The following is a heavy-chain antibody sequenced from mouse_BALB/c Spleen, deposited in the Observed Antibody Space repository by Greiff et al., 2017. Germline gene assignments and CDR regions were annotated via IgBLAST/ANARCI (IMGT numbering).Heavy chain of an antibody. CDR3: ARSSYDFAWFAY. CDR2: IYPGSGNT. J-gene: IGHJ3*01. V-gene: IGHV1-84*02. CDR1: GYTFTDYY. Sequence: QVHVKQSGPELVKPGASVKISCKASGYTFTDYYINWVKQKPGQGLEWIGWIYPGSGNTTYNEKFKGKATLTVDTSSSTAYMQLSSLTSEDTAVYFCARSSYDFAWFAYWGQGTLVTVSA. D-gene: IGHD2-12*01.